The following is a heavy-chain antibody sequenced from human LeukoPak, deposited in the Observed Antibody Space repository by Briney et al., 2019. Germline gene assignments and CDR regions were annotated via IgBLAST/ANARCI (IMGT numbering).Heavy chain of an antibody. D-gene: IGHD6-6*01. CDR3: AKDSRGSSSTMDV. J-gene: IGHJ6*04. Sequence: GGSLRLSCAASGSTFDDYAMHWVRQAPGKGLEWVSLISWDGGSTYYADSVKGRFTISRDNSKNSLYLQMNSLRAEDTALYYCAKDSRGSSSTMDVWGKGTTVTVSS. CDR2: ISWDGGST. CDR1: GSTFDDYA. V-gene: IGHV3-43D*03.